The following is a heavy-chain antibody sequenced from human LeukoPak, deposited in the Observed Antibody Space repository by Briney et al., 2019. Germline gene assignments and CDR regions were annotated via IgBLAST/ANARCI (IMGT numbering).Heavy chain of an antibody. Sequence: GGSLRLSCAASGFTFSDYYMSWIRQAPGKGLEWVSYISSSGSTMYYADSVKGRFTISRDNAKNSLYLQMNSLRAEDTAVYYCARGPQTIFSPVGFDYWGQGTLVTVSS. CDR3: ARGPQTIFSPVGFDY. CDR1: GFTFSDYY. CDR2: ISSSGSTM. D-gene: IGHD3-10*02. V-gene: IGHV3-11*04. J-gene: IGHJ4*02.